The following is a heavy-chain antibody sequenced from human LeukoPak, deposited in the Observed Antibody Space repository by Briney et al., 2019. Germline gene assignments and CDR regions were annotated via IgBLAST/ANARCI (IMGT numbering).Heavy chain of an antibody. CDR2: IYHSGST. V-gene: IGHV4-59*04. J-gene: IGHJ5*02. CDR1: GGSISSYY. CDR3: ARAYSNWFDP. D-gene: IGHD4-11*01. Sequence: MPSETLSLTCTVSGGSISSYYWSWIRQPPGKGLEWLGSIYHSGSTYNNPSLKSRVTMSVDTSKNQFSLKLTSVTAADTALYYCARAYSNWFDPWGQGTLVTVSS.